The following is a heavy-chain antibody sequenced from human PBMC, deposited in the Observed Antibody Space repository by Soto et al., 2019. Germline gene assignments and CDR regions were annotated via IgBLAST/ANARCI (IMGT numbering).Heavy chain of an antibody. J-gene: IGHJ1*01. V-gene: IGHV3-49*03. CDR3: ARHPAYCSGGSCYSAIGYFQH. Sequence: GSLRLSCTASGFTFGDYAMSWFRQAPGKGLEWVGFIRSKAYGGTTEYAASVKGRFTISRDDSKSIAYLQMNSLKTEDTAVYYCARHPAYCSGGSCYSAIGYFQHWGQGTLVTVSS. CDR2: IRSKAYGGTT. D-gene: IGHD2-15*01. CDR1: GFTFGDYA.